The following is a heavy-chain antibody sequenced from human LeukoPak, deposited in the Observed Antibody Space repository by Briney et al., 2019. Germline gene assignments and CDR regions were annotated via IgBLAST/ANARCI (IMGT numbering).Heavy chain of an antibody. CDR1: GVSFSGYY. D-gene: IGHD2-8*01. CDR3: ARGRIVLMVYPRNWFDP. V-gene: IGHV4-34*01. CDR2: INHSGRN. J-gene: IGHJ5*02. Sequence: SETLSLTCAVYGVSFSGYYWSWIRQPPGKGLEWIGEINHSGRNNYQPSLKSRVTISVDTSKKQFSLQMSSVTAADTAVYYCARGRIVLMVYPRNWFDPWGQGTLVTVSS.